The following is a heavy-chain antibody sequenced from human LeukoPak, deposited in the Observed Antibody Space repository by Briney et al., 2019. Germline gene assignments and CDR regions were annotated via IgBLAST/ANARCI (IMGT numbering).Heavy chain of an antibody. D-gene: IGHD3-3*01. Sequence: SLRLSCAPSGFPFSNNVMSWVRPAPGRGLDWLSAIRGRGDTHYAASAKSRFSISRDNSTNMLYLQMNSLRPADTTVYNSGKSFPYGGTLYGFCDYCGQGALVTVSS. CDR2: IRGRGDT. J-gene: IGHJ4*02. CDR3: GKSFPYGGTLYGFCDY. V-gene: IGHV3-23*01. CDR1: GFPFSNNV.